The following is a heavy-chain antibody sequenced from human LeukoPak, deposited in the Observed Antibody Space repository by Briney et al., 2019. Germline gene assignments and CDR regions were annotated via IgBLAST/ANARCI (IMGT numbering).Heavy chain of an antibody. CDR1: GFTFSSYA. J-gene: IGHJ6*02. D-gene: IGHD2-15*01. V-gene: IGHV3-30*14. Sequence: GRSLRLSCAASGFTFSSYAMHWVRQAPGKGLEWVAVISYDGSNKYYADSVKGRFTISRDNSKNTLYLQMNSLRAEDTAVYYCARARGYCSGGSCYADGMDVWGQGTTVTVSS. CDR3: ARARGYCSGGSCYADGMDV. CDR2: ISYDGSNK.